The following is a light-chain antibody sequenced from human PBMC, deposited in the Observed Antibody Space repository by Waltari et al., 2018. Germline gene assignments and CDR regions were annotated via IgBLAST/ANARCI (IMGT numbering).Light chain of an antibody. CDR3: QNHERLPAT. CDR1: QSVGRF. V-gene: IGKV3-20*01. CDR2: QAS. Sequence: ELVLTQSPGTLSLSPGETATLACRASQSVGRFLAWYQQTPGQAPRLLIYQASNRATGIPDRFSGSGSGTDFSLTISRLEPEDFAVYYCQNHERLPATFGQGTKVEI. J-gene: IGKJ1*01.